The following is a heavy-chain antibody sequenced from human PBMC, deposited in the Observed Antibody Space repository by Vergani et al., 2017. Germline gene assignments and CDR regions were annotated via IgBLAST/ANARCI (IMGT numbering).Heavy chain of an antibody. D-gene: IGHD4-11*01. CDR2: IDHTGRP. Sequence: QVQLQQWGGGLLKPSETLSLTCVVNGGSFTSYHWTWIRQSPGEGLEWVGDIDHTGRPDYNPSLKSRRAMSVDKSRNQFSLTLNSVTATDTAIYFCARVNTETNGHLYYYYYMDVWGKGTAVTVS. J-gene: IGHJ6*03. CDR1: GGSFTSYH. V-gene: IGHV4-34*01. CDR3: ARVNTETNGHLYYYYYMDV.